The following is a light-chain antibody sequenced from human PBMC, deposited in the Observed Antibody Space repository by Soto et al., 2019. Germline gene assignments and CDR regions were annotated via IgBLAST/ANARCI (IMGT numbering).Light chain of an antibody. Sequence: QSALTQPPSASGSPGQSVTISCTGTSSDVGGYNSVSWYQQRPGKAPKLMIYEVTKRPSGVPVRFSGSKSGNTASLSVSGLQAEYDADYYCSSYAGSNTYSVFGTGTKVTVL. CDR1: SSDVGGYNS. J-gene: IGLJ1*01. V-gene: IGLV2-8*01. CDR3: SSYAGSNTYSV. CDR2: EVT.